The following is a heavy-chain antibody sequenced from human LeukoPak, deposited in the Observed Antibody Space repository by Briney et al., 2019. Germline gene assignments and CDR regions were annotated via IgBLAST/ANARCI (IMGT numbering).Heavy chain of an antibody. CDR3: ARDFTGCSGGSCYPYNWFDP. CDR1: GFTFSSYS. Sequence: GGSLRLSCAASGFTFSSYSMNWVRQAPGKGLEWVSSISSSSSYIYYADSVKGRFTISRDNAKNSLCLQMNSLRAEDTAVYYCARDFTGCSGGSCYPYNWFDPWGQGTLVTVSS. D-gene: IGHD2-15*01. CDR2: ISSSSSYI. J-gene: IGHJ5*02. V-gene: IGHV3-21*01.